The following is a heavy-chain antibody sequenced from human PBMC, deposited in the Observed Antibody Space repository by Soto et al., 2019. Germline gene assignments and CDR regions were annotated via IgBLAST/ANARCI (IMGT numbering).Heavy chain of an antibody. D-gene: IGHD3-22*01. V-gene: IGHV4-38-2*01. CDR2: IYHSGST. CDR1: GYSISSGYY. J-gene: IGHJ5*02. Sequence: SETLSLTCAVSGYSISSGYYWGWLRQPPGKGLEWIGSIYHSGSTYYNPSLNSRVTLSIDMTNNHVSLILNSVTAADAAVYYCARVGPWVPYYYDSSPYTFENWFDTWGQGTLVTVSS. CDR3: ARVGPWVPYYYDSSPYTFENWFDT.